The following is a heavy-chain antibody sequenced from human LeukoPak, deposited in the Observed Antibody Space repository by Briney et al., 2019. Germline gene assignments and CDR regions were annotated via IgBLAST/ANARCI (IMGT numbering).Heavy chain of an antibody. CDR3: ARDSVSSGHFPFYYYYMDV. CDR2: ISGSGGST. Sequence: GGSLRLSCAASGFTFSSYGMSWVRQAPGKGLEWVSAISGSGGSTYYADSVKGRFTISRDNSKNTLYLQMNSLRAEDTAVYYCARDSVSSGHFPFYYYYMDVWGKGTTVTVSS. CDR1: GFTFSSYG. D-gene: IGHD3-22*01. J-gene: IGHJ6*03. V-gene: IGHV3-23*01.